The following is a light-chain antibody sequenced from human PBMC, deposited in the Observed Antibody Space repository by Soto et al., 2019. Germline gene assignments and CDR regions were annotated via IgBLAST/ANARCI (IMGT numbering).Light chain of an antibody. V-gene: IGKV3-11*01. Sequence: IVMTQSPATLSVSPGERATLSCRASQNIYSNVAWYQQRPGQAPRLLIYRASTRATGIPARFSGSGSGTDFTLTINSLEPEDFAVYYCQQRSNWPLFGPGTKVDIK. CDR1: QNIYSN. J-gene: IGKJ3*01. CDR3: QQRSNWPL. CDR2: RAS.